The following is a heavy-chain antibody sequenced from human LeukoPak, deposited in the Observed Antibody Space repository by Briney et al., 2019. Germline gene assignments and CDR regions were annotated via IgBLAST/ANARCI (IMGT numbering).Heavy chain of an antibody. CDR1: GGTFSNYA. CDR2: IIPIFGTA. CDR3: AGTTGQLETTFDP. V-gene: IGHV1-69*06. Sequence: SVKVSCKASGGTFSNYAISWVRQAPEQGLEWMGRIIPIFGTANYAQKFQGRVTITADKSTSTAYMDLNSPRSEDTAVYYCAGTTGQLETTFDPWGQGTLVTVSS. J-gene: IGHJ5*02. D-gene: IGHD6-6*01.